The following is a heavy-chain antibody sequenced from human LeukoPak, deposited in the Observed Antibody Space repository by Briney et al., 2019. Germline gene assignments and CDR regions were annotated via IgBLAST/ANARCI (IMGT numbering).Heavy chain of an antibody. J-gene: IGHJ3*02. CDR1: GGSIRSYY. Sequence: SETLSLTCSVSGGSIRSYYWSWIRQPPGKGLEWIAYIYYSGGANYNPSLKSRVTIAADTSRNKFSLNLNSVTAADTAVYYCARGGRNDAFDIWGQGTMVTVSS. CDR2: IYYSGGA. CDR3: ARGGRNDAFDI. V-gene: IGHV4-59*01.